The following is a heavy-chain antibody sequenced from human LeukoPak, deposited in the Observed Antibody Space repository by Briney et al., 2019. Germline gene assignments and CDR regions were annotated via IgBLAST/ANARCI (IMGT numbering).Heavy chain of an antibody. CDR2: IYYSGST. D-gene: IGHD6-13*01. J-gene: IGHJ6*03. CDR1: GDSISTSNSY. V-gene: IGHV4-39*07. CDR3: ARGKVRYSSLFGVAAGYYYMDV. Sequence: PSETLSLTCTVSGDSISTSNSYWGWIRQPPGKGPEWIGSIYYSGSTYYNPSLKSRVTISVDTSKNQFSLKLSSVTAADTAVYYCARGKVRYSSLFGVAAGYYYMDVWGKGTTVTVSS.